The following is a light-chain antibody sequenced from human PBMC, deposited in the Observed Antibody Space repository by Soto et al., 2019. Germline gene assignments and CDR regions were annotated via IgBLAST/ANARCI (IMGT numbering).Light chain of an antibody. J-gene: IGKJ5*01. V-gene: IGKV2-30*02. CDR2: KVS. CDR1: HSLVHSDGNTY. Sequence: EVVVTQSPLSLPVTLGLPASISCWSSHSLVHSDGNTYLSWLPQRPGQSPRRLIYKVSNRDSGVQDRFSGSRSGTDFTLKLSRVEAEDVWVYYCVQGTRRPITFGQGTRLEIK. CDR3: VQGTRRPIT.